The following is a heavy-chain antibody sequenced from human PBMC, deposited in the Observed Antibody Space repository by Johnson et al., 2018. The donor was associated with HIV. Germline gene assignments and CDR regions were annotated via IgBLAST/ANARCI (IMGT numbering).Heavy chain of an antibody. V-gene: IGHV3-23*04. J-gene: IGHJ3*02. CDR1: RFTFSGYA. CDR3: ARDDAFDI. CDR2: ISGNGGTT. Sequence: VQLVESGGGWIQPGGSLRLSCAASRFTFSGYAMSWVRQAPGKGLEWVSAISGNGGTTYYTDSVKGRFTISRDNPKNTLYLQMNSLRAEDTAVYYCARDDAFDIWGQGTMVTVSS.